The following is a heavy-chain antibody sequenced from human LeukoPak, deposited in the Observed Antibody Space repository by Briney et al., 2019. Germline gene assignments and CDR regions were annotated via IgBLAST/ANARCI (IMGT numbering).Heavy chain of an antibody. Sequence: ASVKVSCKVSGYTLTELSMHWVRQAPGKGLEWMGGFDPEDGETIYAQKFQGRVTVTEDTSTDTAYMELSSLRSEDTAVYYCATSWDRLVDYWGQGTLVTVSS. CDR1: GYTLTELS. CDR2: FDPEDGET. CDR3: ATSWDRLVDY. D-gene: IGHD1-14*01. J-gene: IGHJ4*02. V-gene: IGHV1-24*01.